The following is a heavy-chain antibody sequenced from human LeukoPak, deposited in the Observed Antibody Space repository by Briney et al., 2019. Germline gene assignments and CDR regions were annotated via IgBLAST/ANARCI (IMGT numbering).Heavy chain of an antibody. CDR2: INHSGST. V-gene: IGHV4-34*01. J-gene: IGHJ4*02. Sequence: SETLSLTCAVYGGSFSGYYWSWIRQPPGKGLEWIGEINHSGSTNYNPSLKSRVTISVDTSKNQFSLKLSSVTATDTAVYYCARGLRIGVTAFDSWGQGALVTVSS. CDR1: GGSFSGYY. CDR3: ARGLRIGVTAFDS. D-gene: IGHD2-21*02.